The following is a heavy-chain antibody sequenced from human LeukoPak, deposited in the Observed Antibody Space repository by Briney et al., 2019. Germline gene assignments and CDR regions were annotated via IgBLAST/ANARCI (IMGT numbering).Heavy chain of an antibody. J-gene: IGHJ4*02. CDR2: IKQDGSEK. D-gene: IGHD2-21*02. Sequence: PGGSLRLSCAASGFMFSSYWINWVRQAPGKGLEWVANIKQDGSEKYYVDSVKGRFTISRDNAKNSLYLQMDSLRAEDTAVYYCARGVTFDYWGQGTLVTVSS. V-gene: IGHV3-7*01. CDR3: ARGVTFDY. CDR1: GFMFSSYW.